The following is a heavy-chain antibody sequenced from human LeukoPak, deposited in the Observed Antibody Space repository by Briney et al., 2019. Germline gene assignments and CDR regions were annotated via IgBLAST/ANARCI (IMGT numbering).Heavy chain of an antibody. Sequence: SETLSLTCTVSGGSISSGSYYWSWIRQPAGKGLEWIGRIYTSGSTNYNPSLKSRVTISVDTSKNQFSLKLSSVTAADTAVYYCANSYYPDWFDPWGQGTLVTVSS. J-gene: IGHJ5*02. V-gene: IGHV4-61*02. CDR3: ANSYYPDWFDP. CDR1: GGSISSGSYY. D-gene: IGHD1-26*01. CDR2: IYTSGST.